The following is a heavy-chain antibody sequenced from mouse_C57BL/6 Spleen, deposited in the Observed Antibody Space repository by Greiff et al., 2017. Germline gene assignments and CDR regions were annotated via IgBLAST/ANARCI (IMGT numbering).Heavy chain of an antibody. V-gene: IGHV5-6*01. J-gene: IGHJ4*01. CDR1: GFTFSSYG. CDR2: ISSGGSYT. Sequence: DVQLVESGGDLVKPGGSLKLSCAASGFTFSSYGMSWVRQTPDKRLEWVATISSGGSYTYYPDSVKGRFTISRDNAKNTLYLQMSSLKSEDTAMYYCARVPFTTADYYAMDYWGQGTSVTVSS. D-gene: IGHD1-2*01. CDR3: ARVPFTTADYYAMDY.